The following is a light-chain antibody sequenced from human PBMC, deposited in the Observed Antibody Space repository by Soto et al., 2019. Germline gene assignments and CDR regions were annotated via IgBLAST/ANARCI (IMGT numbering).Light chain of an antibody. V-gene: IGKV3-20*01. CDR3: HQYGSSPWT. CDR1: QSVSSSF. CDR2: GTS. J-gene: IGKJ1*01. Sequence: EIVLTQSPGTLSLSPGERATFSCRASQSVSSSFLTWYQHRPGRPPSLLIYGTSNRATGIPDRFSGSGSGTDFTLTISRLEPEDIAVYYCHQYGSSPWTFXPGTKVDIK.